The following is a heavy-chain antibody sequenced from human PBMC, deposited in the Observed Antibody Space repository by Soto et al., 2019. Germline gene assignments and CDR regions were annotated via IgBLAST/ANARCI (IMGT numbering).Heavy chain of an antibody. CDR2: ISGSGGST. CDR1: GFTFSSYA. J-gene: IGHJ4*02. Sequence: PGGSLRLSCAASGFTFSSYAMSWVRQAPGKGLEWVSVISGSGGSTYYADSVKGRFTISRDNSKNTLYLQMNSLRAEDTAVYYCAKERSPGYSSSWYIDYWGQGTLVTVSS. CDR3: AKERSPGYSSSWYIDY. D-gene: IGHD6-13*01. V-gene: IGHV3-23*01.